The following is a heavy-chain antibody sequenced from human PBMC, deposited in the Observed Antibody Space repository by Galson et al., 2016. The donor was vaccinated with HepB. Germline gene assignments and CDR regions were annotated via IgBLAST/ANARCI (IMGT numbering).Heavy chain of an antibody. V-gene: IGHV1-69*06. CDR1: GGTFSSYA. Sequence: SVKVSCKATGGTFSSYAISWMRQAPGQGLEWMGGINPFFGYTNYAQKFQGRVTITADKSTSTSYMELSSLRSEDTAVYYCAREDWNYSYYAMDVWGQGTMVTVSA. D-gene: IGHD3/OR15-3a*01. CDR3: AREDWNYSYYAMDV. CDR2: INPFFGYT. J-gene: IGHJ6*01.